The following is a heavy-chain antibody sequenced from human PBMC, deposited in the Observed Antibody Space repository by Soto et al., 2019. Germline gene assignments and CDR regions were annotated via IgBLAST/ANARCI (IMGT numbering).Heavy chain of an antibody. J-gene: IGHJ4*02. CDR1: GYMFSRYG. D-gene: IGHD2-21*02. CDR3: AIGFCGTNCYYFPN. Sequence: QVQLVESGEGVVQPGRSLRLSCVASGYMFSRYGMHWVRQAPGKGLEWVAVISNDGSQTTYGDSVKGRFTISRDNSKNTVYLQMNSLTTENSAVYYCAIGFCGTNCYYFPNLRQGTLVTVST. V-gene: IGHV3-30*03. CDR2: ISNDGSQT.